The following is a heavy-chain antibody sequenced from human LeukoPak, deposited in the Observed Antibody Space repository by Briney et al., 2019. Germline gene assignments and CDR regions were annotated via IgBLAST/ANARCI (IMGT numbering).Heavy chain of an antibody. D-gene: IGHD6-19*01. CDR2: ISGSGGST. Sequence: GGSLRLSCAASGFTFSSYAMSWVRQAPGKGLEWVSGISGSGGSTYYADSVKGRFTISRDNSKNTLYLQMNRLRAEDTAVYDCAKGSSGWELDYWGQGTLVTVST. CDR1: GFTFSSYA. J-gene: IGHJ4*02. CDR3: AKGSSGWELDY. V-gene: IGHV3-23*01.